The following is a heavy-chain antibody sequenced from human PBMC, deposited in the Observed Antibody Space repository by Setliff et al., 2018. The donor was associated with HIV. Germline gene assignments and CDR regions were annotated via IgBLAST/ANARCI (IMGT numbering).Heavy chain of an antibody. CDR2: ISSRGTTI. D-gene: IGHD2-15*01. J-gene: IGHJ4*02. CDR1: RFTFSDYY. Sequence: GSLRLSCAASRFTFSDYYMSWIRQAPGKGLEWVSYISSRGTTIYYAGSVKGRFTISRDNAKNSLYLQMNSLRAEDTAVYYCARDFCGSSCSSGYGYFDHWGQGTLVTVSS. V-gene: IGHV3-11*01. CDR3: ARDFCGSSCSSGYGYFDH.